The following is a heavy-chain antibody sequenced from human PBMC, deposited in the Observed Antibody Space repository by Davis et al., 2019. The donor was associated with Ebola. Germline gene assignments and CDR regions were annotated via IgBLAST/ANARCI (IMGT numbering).Heavy chain of an antibody. V-gene: IGHV1-18*04. Sequence: ASVTVSCKASGYILTSYGISWVRQAPGQGLEWMGWINAYNGNTNYAQKFQGRVTMTTGTSTSTAYMGLRSLRSDDTAVYYCARGIAAANDYWGQGTLVTVSS. D-gene: IGHD6-13*01. CDR1: GYILTSYG. J-gene: IGHJ4*02. CDR2: INAYNGNT. CDR3: ARGIAAANDY.